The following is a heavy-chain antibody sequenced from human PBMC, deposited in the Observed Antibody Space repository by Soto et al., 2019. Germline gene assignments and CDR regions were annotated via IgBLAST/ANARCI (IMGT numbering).Heavy chain of an antibody. D-gene: IGHD2-21*02. J-gene: IGHJ5*02. CDR3: VRTAREGAVAPHWFDR. Sequence: LSLTCTVSGASIRSTDYYWSWIRQAPGKGLEWIGYVYYTGSTYYNPSLMSRLTISVDTSKDQFSLKLTSVTAAETAVYYCVRTAREGAVAPHWFDRWGQGTQVTVSS. CDR1: GASIRSTDYY. V-gene: IGHV4-30-4*01. CDR2: VYYTGST.